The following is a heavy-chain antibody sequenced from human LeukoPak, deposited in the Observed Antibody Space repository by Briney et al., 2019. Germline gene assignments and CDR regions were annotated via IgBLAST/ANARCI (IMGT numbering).Heavy chain of an antibody. CDR1: GGTFSSYA. D-gene: IGHD6-19*01. V-gene: IGHV1-69*04. CDR3: ARVAAGTPSNWFDP. Sequence: SVKVSCKASGGTFSSYAISWVRQAPGQGLEWMGRIIPILGIANYTQKFQGRVTITADKSTSTAYMELSSLRSEDTAVYYCARVAAGTPSNWFDPWGQGTLVTVSS. J-gene: IGHJ5*02. CDR2: IIPILGIA.